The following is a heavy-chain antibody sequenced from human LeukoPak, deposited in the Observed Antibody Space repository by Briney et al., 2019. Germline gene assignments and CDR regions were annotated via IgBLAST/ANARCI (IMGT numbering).Heavy chain of an antibody. CDR3: AELGITMIGGV. CDR2: IDPDGSST. V-gene: IGHV3-74*01. CDR1: GFTFSNYW. J-gene: IGHJ6*04. D-gene: IGHD3-10*02. Sequence: GGSLRLSCAASGFTFSNYWMHWVRQDPGKGLVWVSRIDPDGSSTNYADSVKGRFTISRDNAKNSLYLQMNSLRAEDTAVYYCAELGITMIGGVWGKGTTVTISS.